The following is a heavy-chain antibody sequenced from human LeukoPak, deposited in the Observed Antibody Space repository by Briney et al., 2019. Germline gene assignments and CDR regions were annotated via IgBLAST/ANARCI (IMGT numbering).Heavy chain of an antibody. J-gene: IGHJ5*02. CDR3: ARADYFLMLDP. D-gene: IGHD3-16*01. CDR2: IYTSGST. CDR1: GGSISSGSSY. V-gene: IGHV4-61*02. Sequence: RAPETLSLTCTVSGGSISSGSSYWSWIRQPAGKGLEWIGRIYTSGSTNYNPSLKSRVTISVDTSKNQFSLKLSSVTAADTAVYYCARADYFLMLDPWGQGTLVTVSS.